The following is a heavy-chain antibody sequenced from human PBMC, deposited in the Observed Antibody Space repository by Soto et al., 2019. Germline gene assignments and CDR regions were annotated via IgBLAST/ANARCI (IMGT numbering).Heavy chain of an antibody. CDR1: GGSISSYY. V-gene: IGHV4-59*01. Sequence: SETLSLTCTVSGGSISSYYWGWIRQPPGKGLEWIGYIYYSGSTNYNPSLKSRVTISVDTSKNQFYLKLSSVTAADTAVYYCARDRSQGFDPWGQGALVTVSS. J-gene: IGHJ5*02. CDR2: IYYSGST. CDR3: ARDRSQGFDP.